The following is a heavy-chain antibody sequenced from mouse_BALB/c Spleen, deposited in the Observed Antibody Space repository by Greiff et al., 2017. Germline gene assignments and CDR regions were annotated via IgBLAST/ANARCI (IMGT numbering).Heavy chain of an antibody. J-gene: IGHJ3*01. D-gene: IGHD1-1*01. V-gene: IGHV14-4*02. CDR2: IDPENGDT. CDR1: GFNIKDYY. Sequence: EVKLVESGAELVRSGASVKLSCTASGFNIKDYYMHWVKQRPEQGLEWIGWIDPENGDTEYAPKFQGKATMTADTSSNTAYLQLSSLTSEDTAVYYCNEDYYGSSYVAYWGQGTLVTVSA. CDR3: NEDYYGSSYVAY.